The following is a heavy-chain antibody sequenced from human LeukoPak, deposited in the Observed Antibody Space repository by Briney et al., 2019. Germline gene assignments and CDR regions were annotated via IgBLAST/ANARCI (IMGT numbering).Heavy chain of an antibody. CDR1: GFTFSSYW. V-gene: IGHV3-74*01. D-gene: IGHD3-10*01. Sequence: GESLRLSCAASGFTFSSYWMHWVRQAPGKGLVRVSRINTDGSSTSYADSVKGRFTISRDNAKNTQYLQMNSLRAEDTAVYYCARGFGANTGGWFDPWGQGTLVTVSS. CDR3: ARGFGANTGGWFDP. CDR2: INTDGSST. J-gene: IGHJ5*02.